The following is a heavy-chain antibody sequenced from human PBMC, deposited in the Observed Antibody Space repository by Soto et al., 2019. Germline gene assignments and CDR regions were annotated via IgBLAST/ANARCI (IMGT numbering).Heavy chain of an antibody. J-gene: IGHJ3*01. V-gene: IGHV4-59*01. D-gene: IGHD5-12*01. CDR2: IYYSGST. CDR3: ARARGYSDNEAFDL. CDR1: GGSISSYY. Sequence: QVQLQESGPGLVKPSETLSLTCTVSGGSISSYYWSWIRQPPGKGLEWIGYIYYSGSTNYNPSLKSRVTISVDTSKNQFSLKLSSVTAADTAVYYCARARGYSDNEAFDLWGQGTMVTVSS.